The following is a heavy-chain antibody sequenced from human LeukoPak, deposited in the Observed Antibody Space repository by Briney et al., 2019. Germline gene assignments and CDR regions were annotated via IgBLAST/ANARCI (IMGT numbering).Heavy chain of an antibody. J-gene: IGHJ5*02. CDR1: GFTLSTCG. CDR2: ISHDGNSK. V-gene: IGHV3-30*18. Sequence: GGSLRLSCAASGFTLSTCGMHWVRQAPGKGLVRVAMISHDGNSKQYADFAKGRFTISRDNSKNTLYLEMNSLRTEDTAVYHCAKDLYDNDWYNYFDPWGQGALVTVSS. CDR3: AKDLYDNDWYNYFDP. D-gene: IGHD5-24*01.